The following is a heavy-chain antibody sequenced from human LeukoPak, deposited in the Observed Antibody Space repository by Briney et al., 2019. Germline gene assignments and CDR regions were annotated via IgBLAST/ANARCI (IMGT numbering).Heavy chain of an antibody. V-gene: IGHV3-48*01. CDR3: ARVRVGYYFDY. CDR1: GFTFSSYG. J-gene: IGHJ4*02. D-gene: IGHD1-14*01. CDR2: ISGSSTTK. Sequence: GGSLRLSCAASGFTFSSYGMHWVRQAPGKGLEWVSFISGSSTTKYYVDSVKGRFTISRDNAKNSLYLQMNSLRAEDTAVYYCARVRVGYYFDYWGQGTLVTVSS.